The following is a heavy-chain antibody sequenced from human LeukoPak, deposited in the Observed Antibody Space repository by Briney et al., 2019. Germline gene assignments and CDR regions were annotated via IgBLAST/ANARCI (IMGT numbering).Heavy chain of an antibody. J-gene: IGHJ4*02. CDR1: GYTFTNYY. CDR2: INPSGGST. V-gene: IGHV1-46*01. CDR3: ARDRDDSSGYYYAVDFDY. D-gene: IGHD3-22*01. Sequence: ASVKVSCKASGYTFTNYYMHWVRQAPGRGVEWMGIINPSGGSTSYAQKFQGRVTMTRDTSTSTVYMELNSLRSEDTAVYYCARDRDDSSGYYYAVDFDYWGQGTLVTVSS.